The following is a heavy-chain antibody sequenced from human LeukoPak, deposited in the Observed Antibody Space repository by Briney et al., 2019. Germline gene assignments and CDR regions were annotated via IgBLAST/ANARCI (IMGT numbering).Heavy chain of an antibody. CDR3: AKDRAMVLSNWFDP. V-gene: IGHV3-9*01. CDR2: ISWNSGSI. CDR1: GFTFDDYA. D-gene: IGHD3-10*01. Sequence: GGSLRLSCAASGFTFDDYAMHWVRQAPGKGLEWVSGISWNSGSIGYADSVKGRFTISRDNAKNSLYLQMNSLRAEDTALYYCAKDRAMVLSNWFDPWGQGTLVSVSS. J-gene: IGHJ5*02.